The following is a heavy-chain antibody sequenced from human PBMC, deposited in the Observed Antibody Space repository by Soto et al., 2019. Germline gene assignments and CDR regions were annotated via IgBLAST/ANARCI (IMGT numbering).Heavy chain of an antibody. CDR3: AHPTDYGDYSYFDY. D-gene: IGHD4-17*01. J-gene: IGHJ4*02. CDR1: GFSLSTSGVG. V-gene: IGHV2-5*02. CDR2: IYWDDDK. Sequence: QITLKESGPTLVKPTQTLTLTCTFSGFSLSTSGVGVGWIRQPPGKALEWLALIYWDDDKRYSPSLKSRLPITKDTSKNQVVLSMTNMDPVDTAAYYCAHPTDYGDYSYFDYWGQGNLVTVSS.